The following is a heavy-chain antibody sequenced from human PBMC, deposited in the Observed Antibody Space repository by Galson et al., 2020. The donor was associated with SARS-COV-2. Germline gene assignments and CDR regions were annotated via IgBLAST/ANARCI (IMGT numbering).Heavy chain of an antibody. V-gene: IGHV3-30*04. J-gene: IGHJ6*02. CDR2: ISYDGSNK. D-gene: IGHD6-13*01. Sequence: QLGESLKISCAASGFTFSSYAMHWVRQAPGKGLEWVAVISYDGSNKYYADSVKGRFTISRDNSKNTLYLQMNSLRAEDTAVYYCARGDRSSWYNYYYGMDVWGQGTTVTVSS. CDR1: GFTFSSYA. CDR3: ARGDRSSWYNYYYGMDV.